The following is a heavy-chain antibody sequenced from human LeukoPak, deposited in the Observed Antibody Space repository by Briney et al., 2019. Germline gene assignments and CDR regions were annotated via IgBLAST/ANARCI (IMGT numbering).Heavy chain of an antibody. CDR2: INPNSGGT. D-gene: IGHD3-22*01. Sequence: ASVKVSCKASGYTFTSYGISWVRQAPGQGLEWMGWINPNSGGTNYAQKFQGRVTMTRDTSISTAYMELSRLRSDDTAVYYCARVDNPYYYDSSGYYYVGFDYWGQGTLVTVSS. CDR1: GYTFTSYG. CDR3: ARVDNPYYYDSSGYYYVGFDY. V-gene: IGHV1-2*02. J-gene: IGHJ4*02.